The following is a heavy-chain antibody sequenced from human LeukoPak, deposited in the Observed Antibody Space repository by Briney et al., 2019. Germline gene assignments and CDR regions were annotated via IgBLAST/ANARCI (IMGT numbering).Heavy chain of an antibody. CDR2: IYYSGST. CDR3: ARTSYGDYGATNWFDP. D-gene: IGHD4-17*01. J-gene: IGHJ5*02. CDR1: GGSMSSYY. Sequence: TSETLSLTCTVSGGSMSSYYWSWIRQPPGKGLEWIGYIYYSGSTNYNPSLKSRVTISVDTSKNQFSLKLSSVTAADTAVYYCARTSYGDYGATNWFDPWGQGTLVTVSS. V-gene: IGHV4-59*01.